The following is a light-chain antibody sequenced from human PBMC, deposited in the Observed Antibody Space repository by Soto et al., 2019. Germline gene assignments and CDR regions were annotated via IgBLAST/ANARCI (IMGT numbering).Light chain of an antibody. CDR2: ASS. CDR3: QQSYNSPQT. V-gene: IGKV1-39*01. CDR1: QTIMTY. J-gene: IGKJ1*01. Sequence: DIQMTQSPSSLSASVGDEVTITCRASQTIMTYLNWYQLKPGKPPRLQIYASSSLQSGGPSRFSGSGSGTDFTLTISSLQPEDFATYSCQQSYNSPQTFGQGTKVEIK.